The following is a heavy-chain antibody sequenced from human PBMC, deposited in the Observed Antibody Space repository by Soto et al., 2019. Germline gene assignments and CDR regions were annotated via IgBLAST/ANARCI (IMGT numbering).Heavy chain of an antibody. CDR1: GYTFTSYG. CDR3: ARAYGDYGEDAFDI. D-gene: IGHD4-17*01. CDR2: ISAYNGNT. V-gene: IGHV1-18*01. Sequence: ASVKVSCKASGYTFTSYGISWVRQAPGQGLEWMGWISAYNGNTNYAQKLQGRVTMTTDTSTSTAYMELRSLRSDDTAVYYCARAYGDYGEDAFDIWGQGTMVTVSS. J-gene: IGHJ3*02.